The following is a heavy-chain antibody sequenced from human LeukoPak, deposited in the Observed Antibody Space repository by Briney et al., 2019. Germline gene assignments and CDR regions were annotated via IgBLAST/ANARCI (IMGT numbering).Heavy chain of an antibody. J-gene: IGHJ4*02. V-gene: IGHV1-18*01. D-gene: IGHD3-22*01. Sequence: ASVTVACKASGYTFTRYGISWLRQAPGQGLELMGWFSAYNAKTHYLAELHGRVTMNTDRSTNTVYMELRSLKSDVTAIYYCARSRFRNDSSWTYWGQGTLVTVSS. CDR1: GYTFTRYG. CDR3: ARSRFRNDSSWTY. CDR2: FSAYNAKT.